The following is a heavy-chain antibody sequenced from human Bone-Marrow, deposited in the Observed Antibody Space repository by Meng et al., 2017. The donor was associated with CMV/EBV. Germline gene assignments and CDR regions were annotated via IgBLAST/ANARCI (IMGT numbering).Heavy chain of an antibody. Sequence: ASVKVSCKASGYTFTGYYMHWVRQAPGQGLEWMGWINPNSGGTNYAQKFQGRVTMTTDTSTSTAYMELRSLRSDDTAVYYCARDAWAPGDLSIVGATSYYGMDVWGQGTTVTVSS. CDR3: ARDAWAPGDLSIVGATSYYGMDV. CDR2: INPNSGGT. V-gene: IGHV1-2*02. CDR1: GYTFTGYY. D-gene: IGHD1-26*01. J-gene: IGHJ6*02.